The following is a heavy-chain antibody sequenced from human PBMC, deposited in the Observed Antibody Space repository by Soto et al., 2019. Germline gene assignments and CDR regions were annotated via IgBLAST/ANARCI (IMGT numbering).Heavy chain of an antibody. CDR1: GFTLSDHY. J-gene: IGHJ4*02. D-gene: IGHD1-1*01. CDR3: AKNQERERPRVIDF. Sequence: GGSLRLSCACSGFTLSDHYIDWVRQAPGKGLEWVGRSRDKAQGYSTAYAASVKGRFTTSRDESKNTLYLQMSSLRAEDTALYYCAKNQERERPRVIDFWGQGTLVTVSS. CDR2: SRDKAQGYST. V-gene: IGHV3-72*01.